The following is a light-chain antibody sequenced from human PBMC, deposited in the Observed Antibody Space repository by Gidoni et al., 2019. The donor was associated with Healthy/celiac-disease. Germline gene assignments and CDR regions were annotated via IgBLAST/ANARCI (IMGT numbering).Light chain of an antibody. V-gene: IGLV2-8*01. CDR3: RSYAGSNRV. J-gene: IGLJ3*02. CDR1: SRAVGGYNY. Sequence: QSALTQPPSASGSPGQSVTISCTGTSRAVGGYNYVSWYQQHPGKAPKLMIYEVSKRPSGVPDRFSGSKSGNTASLTVSGLQAEDEADYYCRSYAGSNRVFGGGTKLTVL. CDR2: EVS.